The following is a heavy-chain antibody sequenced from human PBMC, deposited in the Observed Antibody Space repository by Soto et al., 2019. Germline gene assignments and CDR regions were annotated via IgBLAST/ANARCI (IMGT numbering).Heavy chain of an antibody. CDR3: ARAGKYYYDSSGYYQVDY. D-gene: IGHD3-22*01. V-gene: IGHV1-69*13. Sequence: GASVKVSCKASGGTFSSYAISWVRQAPGQGLEWMGGIIPIFGTANYAQKFQGRVTITADESTSTAYMELSSLRSEDTAVYYCARAGKYYYDSSGYYQVDYWGQGTLVTVSS. CDR2: IIPIFGTA. CDR1: GGTFSSYA. J-gene: IGHJ4*02.